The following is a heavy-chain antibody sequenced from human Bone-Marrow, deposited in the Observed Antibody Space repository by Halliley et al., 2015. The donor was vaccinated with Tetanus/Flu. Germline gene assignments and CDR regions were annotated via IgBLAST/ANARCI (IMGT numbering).Heavy chain of an antibody. CDR3: ARDSGSAFYGIDV. CDR1: GGSMSIYY. D-gene: IGHD3-10*01. V-gene: IGHV4-59*01. CDR2: VYSTGNT. J-gene: IGHJ6*02. Sequence: TLSLTCTVSGGSMSIYYWNWLRQPPGKGLEFIGYVYSTGNTKYNSSLESRVTISIDTSKNHFSLRLTSVTAADSALYYCARDSGSAFYGIDVWGPGTTVTVSS.